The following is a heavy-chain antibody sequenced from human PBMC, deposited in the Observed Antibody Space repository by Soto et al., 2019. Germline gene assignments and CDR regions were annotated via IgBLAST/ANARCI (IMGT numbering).Heavy chain of an antibody. Sequence: QVQLQESGPGLVKPSETLSLTCTVSGGSISSYYWSWIRQPPGKGLEWIGYIYYSGSTNYNPSLKRRVTISVDTSKNQFSLKLSSVTAADTAVYYCARDQGESQRPEFFDYWGQGTLVTVSS. D-gene: IGHD6-25*01. CDR1: GGSISSYY. J-gene: IGHJ4*02. CDR2: IYYSGST. CDR3: ARDQGESQRPEFFDY. V-gene: IGHV4-59*01.